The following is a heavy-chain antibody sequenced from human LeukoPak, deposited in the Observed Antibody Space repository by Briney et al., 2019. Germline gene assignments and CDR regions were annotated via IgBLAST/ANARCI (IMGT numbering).Heavy chain of an antibody. CDR2: IRYDGSNK. Sequence: GGSLRLSCAASGFTFSSYGMHWVRQAPGKGLEWVAFIRYDGSNKYYADSVKGRFTISRDNSKNTLYLQMNSLRAEDTAVYYCARDYYCSGGSCYGMAFDIWGQGTMVTVSS. CDR1: GFTFSSYG. J-gene: IGHJ3*02. D-gene: IGHD2-15*01. V-gene: IGHV3-30*02. CDR3: ARDYYCSGGSCYGMAFDI.